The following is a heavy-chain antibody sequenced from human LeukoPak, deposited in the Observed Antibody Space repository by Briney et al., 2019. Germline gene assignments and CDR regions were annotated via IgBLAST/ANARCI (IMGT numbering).Heavy chain of an antibody. Sequence: ASVKVSCMASGYTFTSYYMHWVRQAPGQGHEWMGIINPSGGSTSYAQKFQGRVTMTRDTSTSTVYMELSSLRSEDTAVYYCARGIDTAMVTWEKDYYDSSGYHYFDYWGQGTLVTVSS. CDR2: INPSGGST. CDR3: ARGIDTAMVTWEKDYYDSSGYHYFDY. D-gene: IGHD3-22*01. V-gene: IGHV1-46*01. CDR1: GYTFTSYY. J-gene: IGHJ4*02.